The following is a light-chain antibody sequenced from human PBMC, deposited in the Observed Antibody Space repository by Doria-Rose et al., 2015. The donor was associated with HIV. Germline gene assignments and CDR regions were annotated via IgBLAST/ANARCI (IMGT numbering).Light chain of an antibody. V-gene: IGKV1-8*01. CDR3: QQYYSYPPT. CDR1: QDISNY. J-gene: IGKJ1*01. Sequence: AIRMTQSPSSLSASTGDRVTITRRASQDISNYLAWYQQKPGKAPKLLIYAASTLQSGVPSRFSGSGSGTDFTLTIGYLQSEDFATYYCQQYYSYPPTFGQGTKMEVK. CDR2: AAS.